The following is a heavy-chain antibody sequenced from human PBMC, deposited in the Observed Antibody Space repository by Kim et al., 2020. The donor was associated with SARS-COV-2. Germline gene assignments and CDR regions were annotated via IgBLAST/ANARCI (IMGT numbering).Heavy chain of an antibody. J-gene: IGHJ3*02. CDR3: ARRHARSMVRGNDAFDI. V-gene: IGHV4-39*01. CDR2: IYYSGST. D-gene: IGHD3-10*01. Sequence: SETLSLTCTVSGGSISSSSYYWGWIRQPPGKGLEWIGSIYYSGSTYYNPSLKSRVTISVDTSKNQFSLKLSSVTAADTAVYYCARRHARSMVRGNDAFDIWGQGTMVPVSS. CDR1: GGSISSSSYY.